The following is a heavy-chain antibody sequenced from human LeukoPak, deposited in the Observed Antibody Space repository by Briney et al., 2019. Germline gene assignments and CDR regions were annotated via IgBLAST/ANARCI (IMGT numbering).Heavy chain of an antibody. D-gene: IGHD3/OR15-3a*01. Sequence: GGSLRLSCAASGFTFSSYEMNWVRQAPGKGLEWVSYISSSSSTIYYADSVKGRFTISRDNAKNSLYLQMNSLRAEDTAVYYCAREHRRADGLFDYWGQGTLVTVSS. CDR1: GFTFSSYE. CDR3: AREHRRADGLFDY. V-gene: IGHV3-48*03. CDR2: ISSSSSTI. J-gene: IGHJ4*02.